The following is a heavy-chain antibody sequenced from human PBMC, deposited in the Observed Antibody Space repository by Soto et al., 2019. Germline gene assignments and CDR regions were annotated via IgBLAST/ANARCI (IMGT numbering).Heavy chain of an antibody. V-gene: IGHV1-58*01. CDR2: ISVGNGNT. D-gene: IGHD2-15*01. CDR3: ARGGYCSGGSCHNWFDP. CDR1: GFTFTSSA. J-gene: IGHJ5*02. Sequence: GASVKVSCKASGFTFTSSAVQWVRQARGQRLEWMGWISVGNGNTNYAQKYQERVTITTDISTSTAYMELRSLRSDDTAVYYCARGGYCSGGSCHNWFDPWGQGTLVTVSS.